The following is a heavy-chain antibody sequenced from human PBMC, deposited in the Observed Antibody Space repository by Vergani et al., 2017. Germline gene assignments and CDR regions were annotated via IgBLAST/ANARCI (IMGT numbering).Heavy chain of an antibody. D-gene: IGHD3-10*01. V-gene: IGHV4-38-2*01. CDR3: ARHRGSGGFFPSSYFYGMDG. CDR2: IHHSGDT. J-gene: IGHJ6*02. Sequence: QVQLQESGPGLVKPSETLTLTCDVSDSSIMTNPYWGWFRQSPGKGLEWIGCIHHSGDTHYNSSLKSRVSISIVSSSKFSLSRSSVTAADTAIYYCARHRGSGGFFPSSYFYGMDGWGHGTTVTVSS. CDR1: DSSIMTNPY.